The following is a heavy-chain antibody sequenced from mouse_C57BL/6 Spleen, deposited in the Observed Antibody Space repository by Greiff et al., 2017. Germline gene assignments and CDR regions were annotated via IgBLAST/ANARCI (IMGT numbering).Heavy chain of an antibody. J-gene: IGHJ1*03. CDR1: GFTFSSYA. Sequence: EVKVVESGGGLVKPGGSLKLSCAASGFTFSSYAMPWVRQTPEKRLEWVATISDGGSYTYDPDNVKGRFTISRDNAKNNLYLQMSHLKSEDTAMYYCARDYYGSSYGYFDVWGTGTTVTVSS. D-gene: IGHD1-1*01. CDR2: ISDGGSYT. V-gene: IGHV5-4*01. CDR3: ARDYYGSSYGYFDV.